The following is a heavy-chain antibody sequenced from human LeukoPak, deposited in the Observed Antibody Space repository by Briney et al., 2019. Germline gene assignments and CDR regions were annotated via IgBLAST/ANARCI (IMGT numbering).Heavy chain of an antibody. CDR2: IRYDGSNK. CDR3: AKDLLGVYCTNGVCYQNY. Sequence: GGSQRLSCAASGFTFSSYGMHWVRQAPGKGLEWVAFIRYDGSNKYYADSVKGRFTISRDNSKNTLYLQMNSLRAEDTAVYYCAKDLLGVYCTNGVCYQNYWGQGTLVTVSS. V-gene: IGHV3-30*02. J-gene: IGHJ4*02. D-gene: IGHD2-8*01. CDR1: GFTFSSYG.